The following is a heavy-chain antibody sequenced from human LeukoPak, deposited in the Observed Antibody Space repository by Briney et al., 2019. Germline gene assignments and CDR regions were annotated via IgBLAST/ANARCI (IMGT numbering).Heavy chain of an antibody. Sequence: ASLKISCKASRDTFTSYGISWVRQAPGDRLEWMGWINAYNGNTNYAQKVQGRVTMTPDTSTSTAYMELRSLRSEDTAVYYCARLGLSSSWYGAHDYWGQGTLVTVSS. CDR3: ARLGLSSSWYGAHDY. CDR2: INAYNGNT. J-gene: IGHJ4*02. CDR1: RDTFTSYG. D-gene: IGHD6-13*01. V-gene: IGHV1-18*01.